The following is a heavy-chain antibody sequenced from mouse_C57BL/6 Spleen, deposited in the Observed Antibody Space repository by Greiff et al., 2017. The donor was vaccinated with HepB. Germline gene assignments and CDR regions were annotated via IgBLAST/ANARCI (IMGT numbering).Heavy chain of an antibody. CDR3: ARENYSLYAMDY. V-gene: IGHV1-76*01. Sequence: QVQLKESGAELVRPGASVKLSCKASGYTFTDYYINWVKQRPGQGLEWIARIYPGSGNTYYNEKFKGKATLTAEKSSSTAYMHLSSLTSEYSAVYFCARENYSLYAMDYWGQGTSVTVSS. CDR2: IYPGSGNT. CDR1: GYTFTDYY. J-gene: IGHJ4*01. D-gene: IGHD2-12*01.